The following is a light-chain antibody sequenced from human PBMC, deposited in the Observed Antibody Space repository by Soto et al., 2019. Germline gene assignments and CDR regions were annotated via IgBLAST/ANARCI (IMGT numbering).Light chain of an antibody. V-gene: IGKV3-15*01. CDR2: ATS. J-gene: IGKJ4*01. CDR3: QQYGDWPLT. Sequence: EIVLTQSPATPSVSTGERATLSCRASQSVGNNFAWYQQKPCQAPRLLIFATSTRATGVPARFSGSVSGTEFTLNIGSLQSGDFEVYYCQQYGDWPLTFGGGAKVEIE. CDR1: QSVGNN.